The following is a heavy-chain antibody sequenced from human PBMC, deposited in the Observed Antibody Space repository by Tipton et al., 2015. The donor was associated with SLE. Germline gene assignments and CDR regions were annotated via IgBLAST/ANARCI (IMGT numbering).Heavy chain of an antibody. CDR2: IYYSGST. CDR1: GGSFSSGPYY. CDR3: ARLGTGIFDY. Sequence: TLSLTCTVSGGSFSSGPYYWGWVRQAPGKGLEWIGNIYYSGSTNYNPSLKSRVTISVDASKSQFSLKLSSVTAADTAVYYCARLGTGIFDYWGQGTLVTVSS. V-gene: IGHV4-39*07. J-gene: IGHJ4*02. D-gene: IGHD1-1*01.